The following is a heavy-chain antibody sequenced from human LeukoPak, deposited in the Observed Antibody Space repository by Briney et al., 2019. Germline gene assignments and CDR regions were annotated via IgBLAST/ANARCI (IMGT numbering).Heavy chain of an antibody. V-gene: IGHV4-39*07. J-gene: IGHJ4*02. CDR2: IYYSGST. Sequence: SETLSLTCTVSGGSISTSSYYWGWIRQPPGKGLEWIGSIYYSGSTYYNPSLKSRVTISVDTSKNQFSLKLSSVTAADTAVYYCARDYVGRRQGFDYWGQGTLVTVSS. CDR1: GGSISTSSYY. D-gene: IGHD3-16*01. CDR3: ARDYVGRRQGFDY.